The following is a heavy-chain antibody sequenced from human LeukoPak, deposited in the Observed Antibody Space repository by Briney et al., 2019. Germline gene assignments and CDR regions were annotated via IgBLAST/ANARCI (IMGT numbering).Heavy chain of an antibody. D-gene: IGHD6-19*01. V-gene: IGHV4-59*01. CDR2: IYYSGST. CDR1: GGSISSYY. Sequence: PSETLSLTCTVSGGSISSYYWSWIRQPPGKGLEWIGYIYYSGSTNYNPSLKSRVTISVDTSKNQFSLKLSSVTAADTAVYYCARDHNSGWYSLDVWGQGTTVTVSS. J-gene: IGHJ6*02. CDR3: ARDHNSGWYSLDV.